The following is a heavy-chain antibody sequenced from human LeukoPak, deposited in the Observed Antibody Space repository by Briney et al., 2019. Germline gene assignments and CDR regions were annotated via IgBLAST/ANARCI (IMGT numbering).Heavy chain of an antibody. CDR2: VHAGDSDA. Sequence: GESLKISCQASGFTFTNYWIAWVRPMPGKGLEWMGIVHAGDSDARYSPSFQEQVTMSADKTISTAYLQWNSLRASDSAMYFCARFGYSTSLDFYLDVWGRGTLCAVSS. CDR3: ARFGYSTSLDFYLDV. J-gene: IGHJ2*01. D-gene: IGHD6-13*01. V-gene: IGHV5-51*01. CDR1: GFTFTNYW.